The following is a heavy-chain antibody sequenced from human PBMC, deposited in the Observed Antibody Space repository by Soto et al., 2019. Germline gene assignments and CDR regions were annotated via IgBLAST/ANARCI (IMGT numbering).Heavy chain of an antibody. V-gene: IGHV3-30*18. CDR1: GFTFSSYG. D-gene: IGHD3-9*01. CDR3: AKQRAIFWPYDAFDI. J-gene: IGHJ3*02. Sequence: PGGSLRLSCAASGFTFSSYGMHWVRQAPGKGLEWVAVISYDGSNKYYADSVKGRFTISRDNSKNTLYLQMNSLRAEDTAVYYCAKQRAIFWPYDAFDIWGQGTMVTVSS. CDR2: ISYDGSNK.